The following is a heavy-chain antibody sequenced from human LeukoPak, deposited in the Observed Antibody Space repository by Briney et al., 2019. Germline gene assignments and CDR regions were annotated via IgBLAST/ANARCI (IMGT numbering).Heavy chain of an antibody. CDR1: GFTFSNAW. J-gene: IGHJ4*02. CDR3: TTGDLRRLPFDY. Sequence: GGSLRLSCAASGFTFSNAWMSWVRQAPGKGLEWVGRIKSKTDGGTTDYAAPVKGRFTISRDDSKNTLYLKMNSLKTEDTAVYYCTTGDLRRLPFDYWGQGTLVTVSS. D-gene: IGHD4-17*01. V-gene: IGHV3-15*01. CDR2: IKSKTDGGTT.